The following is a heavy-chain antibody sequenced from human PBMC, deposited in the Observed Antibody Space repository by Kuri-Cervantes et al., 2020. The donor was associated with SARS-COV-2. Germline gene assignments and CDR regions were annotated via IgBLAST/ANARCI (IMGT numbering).Heavy chain of an antibody. J-gene: IGHJ6*02. CDR3: ARDRDLAGGMDV. D-gene: IGHD6-13*01. CDR2: TFYRSKWYN. CDR1: GDSVSSNSAA. Sequence: SQTLPLTCAIPGDSVSSNSAAWNWIRQSPSRGLEWLGRTFYRSKWYNDYAVSVKSRITINPDTSKNQFSLQLNSVTPEDTAVYYCARDRDLAGGMDVWGQGTTVTVSS. V-gene: IGHV6-1*01.